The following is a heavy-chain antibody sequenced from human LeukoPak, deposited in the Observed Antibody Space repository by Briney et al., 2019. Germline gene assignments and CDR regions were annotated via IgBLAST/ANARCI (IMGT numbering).Heavy chain of an antibody. D-gene: IGHD3-22*01. CDR2: INLSGST. CDR3: ARHVHVSMIFAILSDYFDY. V-gene: IGHV4-39*01. CDR1: GDSFSTSSYS. Sequence: PSETLSLTCIVSGDSFSTSSYSWSWIRQAPGKGLEWVGEINLSGSTSYNPSFKSRVTVSTDTSKNQFSLKMTSVTAADTAVYYCARHVHVSMIFAILSDYFDYWGRGTLVSVSS. J-gene: IGHJ4*02.